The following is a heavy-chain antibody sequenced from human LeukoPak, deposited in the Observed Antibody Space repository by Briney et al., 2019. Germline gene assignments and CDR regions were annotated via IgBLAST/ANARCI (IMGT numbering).Heavy chain of an antibody. J-gene: IGHJ4*02. V-gene: IGHV3-53*01. Sequence: PGGSLRLSCTASGFIASSNYMSWVRQAPGKGLEWVSLISSGGSTYYADSVMGRSTISRDKSNNPLYLQMNSLRAEDTAVYYCATGGRSGVAFESWGQGTLVTVSS. CDR1: GFIASSNY. D-gene: IGHD2-15*01. CDR3: ATGGRSGVAFES. CDR2: ISSGGST.